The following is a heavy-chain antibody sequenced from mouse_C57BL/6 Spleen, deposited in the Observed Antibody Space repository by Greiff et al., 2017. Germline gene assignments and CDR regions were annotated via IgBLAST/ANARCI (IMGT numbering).Heavy chain of an antibody. CDR3: AIEGYDYPFAY. Sequence: VQLQQPGAELVRPGSSVKLSCKASGYTFTSYWMHWVKQRPIQGLEWIGHIDPADSETHYNQKFQDKATITVDKSSSTAYMQLSSLTSEDSAVYYCAIEGYDYPFAYWGQGTLVTVSA. J-gene: IGHJ3*01. D-gene: IGHD2-4*01. CDR2: IDPADSET. CDR1: GYTFTSYW. V-gene: IGHV1-52*01.